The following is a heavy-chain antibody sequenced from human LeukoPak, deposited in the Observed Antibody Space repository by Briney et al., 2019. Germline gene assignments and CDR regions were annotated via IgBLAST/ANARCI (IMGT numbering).Heavy chain of an antibody. CDR2: IYYRGST. V-gene: IGHV4-59*08. D-gene: IGHD1-26*01. J-gene: IGHJ4*02. CDR3: ARSPGIVGATNFGAFDH. CDR1: GHSISSGYY. Sequence: PSETLSLTCSVSGHSISSGYYWNWIRQPPRKGLEGIGYIYYRGSTNYNPSLKSRVTISVDTSKNQFSLKLTSVTAADTAVYYCARSPGIVGATNFGAFDHWGQGTPVTASS.